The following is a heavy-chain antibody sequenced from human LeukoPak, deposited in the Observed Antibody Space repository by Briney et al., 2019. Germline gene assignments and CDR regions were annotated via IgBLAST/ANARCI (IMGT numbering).Heavy chain of an antibody. J-gene: IGHJ4*02. D-gene: IGHD1-26*01. Sequence: GGSLRLSCAASGFTFSSYSMHWVRQAPGKGLEWVAVISYDGSHKYYGDSVKGRFTISRDNSKNTLYLQINSLRAEDTAMYYCARDRGELGLHRYYFDYWGQGTLVTVSS. V-gene: IGHV3-30-3*01. CDR3: ARDRGELGLHRYYFDY. CDR2: ISYDGSHK. CDR1: GFTFSSYS.